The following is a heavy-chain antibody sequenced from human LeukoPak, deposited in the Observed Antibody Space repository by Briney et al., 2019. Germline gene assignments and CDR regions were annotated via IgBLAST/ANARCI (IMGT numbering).Heavy chain of an antibody. V-gene: IGHV3-53*04. CDR1: GFTFSSYV. Sequence: GGSLRLSCAASGFTFSSYVMSWVRQAPGKGLEWVSVIYSGGSTYYADSVKGRFTISRHNSKNTLYLQMNSLRAEDTAVYYCAREVRGLAYYFDYWGQGTLVTVSS. J-gene: IGHJ4*02. CDR3: AREVRGLAYYFDY. CDR2: IYSGGST. D-gene: IGHD6-19*01.